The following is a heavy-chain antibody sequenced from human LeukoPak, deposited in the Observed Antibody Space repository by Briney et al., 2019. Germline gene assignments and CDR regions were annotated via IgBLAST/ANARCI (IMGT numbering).Heavy chain of an antibody. J-gene: IGHJ4*02. V-gene: IGHV3-23*01. CDR2: ISDSGGST. D-gene: IGHD3-3*01. CDR1: GFTFSSYS. CDR3: AKNFLRGHDFWSGYFADY. Sequence: PGGSLRLSCAASGFTFSSYSMSWVRQAPGKGLEWVSAISDSGGSTYYADSVKGRFTTTRDNSKNTLYLQMNRLRAEDTAVYYCAKNFLRGHDFWSGYFADYWGQGTLVTVSS.